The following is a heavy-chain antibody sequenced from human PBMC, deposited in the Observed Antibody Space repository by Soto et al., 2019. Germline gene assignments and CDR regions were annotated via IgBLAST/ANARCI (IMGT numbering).Heavy chain of an antibody. V-gene: IGHV3-23*01. D-gene: IGHD1-1*01. CDR2: ISGSGGST. CDR3: AKGRVERRRYYYYYMDV. Sequence: GGSLRLSCAASGFTFSSYAMSWVRQAPGKGLEWVSAISGSGGSTYYADSVKGRFTISRDNSKNTLYLQMNSLRAEDTAVYYCAKGRVERRRYYYYYMDVWGKGTTVTVSS. CDR1: GFTFSSYA. J-gene: IGHJ6*03.